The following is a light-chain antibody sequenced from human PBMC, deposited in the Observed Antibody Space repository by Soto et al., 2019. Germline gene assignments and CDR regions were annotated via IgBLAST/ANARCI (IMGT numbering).Light chain of an antibody. J-gene: IGKJ3*01. CDR3: QQYDTLQIT. V-gene: IGKV1-33*01. CDR1: QDINDY. Sequence: DIQMTQSPSTLSASIGDRVTITCQASQDINDYLNWYQKKPGKAPKLLIYDASDLETGVPSRFSGSGSGTDFSFTISSLQPEDVATYYCQQYDTLQITFGPGTKVDIK. CDR2: DAS.